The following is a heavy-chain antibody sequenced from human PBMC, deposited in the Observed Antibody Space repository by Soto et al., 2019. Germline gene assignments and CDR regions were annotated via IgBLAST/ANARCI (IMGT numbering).Heavy chain of an antibody. J-gene: IGHJ6*02. CDR1: GFPFSSYS. CDR3: ARVYSNWAGAYYHGMDV. Sequence: GGSLRLSCAASGFPFSSYSMNWVRQAPGKGLEWVSSISSSSSYIYYADSVKGRFTISRDNAKNSLYLQMNSLRAEDTAVYYCARVYSNWAGAYYHGMDVWGQGTTVTVSS. CDR2: ISSSSSYI. D-gene: IGHD6-13*01. V-gene: IGHV3-21*01.